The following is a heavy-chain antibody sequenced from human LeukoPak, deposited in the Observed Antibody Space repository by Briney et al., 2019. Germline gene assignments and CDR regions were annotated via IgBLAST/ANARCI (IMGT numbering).Heavy chain of an antibody. Sequence: SETLSLTCTVSGGSISSYYWSWIRQPPGKGLEWIGYVHSNGRTTSSPSLRSRLTMSVDTSKNEFSLRINSMIAADTAVYYCARWGGEPHLPFDYWGQGILVSASS. D-gene: IGHD3-16*01. CDR2: VHSNGRT. J-gene: IGHJ4*02. V-gene: IGHV4-59*01. CDR3: ARWGGEPHLPFDY. CDR1: GGSISSYY.